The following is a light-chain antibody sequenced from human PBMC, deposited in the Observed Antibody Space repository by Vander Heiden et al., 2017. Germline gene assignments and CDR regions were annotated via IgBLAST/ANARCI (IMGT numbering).Light chain of an antibody. Sequence: QSALPPPASVSGSPAQSITFSCPGTSSDVGGNNYVSWYQQHPGKVPKLMIYDVTNRPAGVSNRFAGSKSGNTASLTSSGLQAEDEADYYCSSYTSSSTYVFGTGTKVTVL. CDR3: SSYTSSSTYV. CDR2: DVT. J-gene: IGLJ1*01. CDR1: SSDVGGNNY. V-gene: IGLV2-14*01.